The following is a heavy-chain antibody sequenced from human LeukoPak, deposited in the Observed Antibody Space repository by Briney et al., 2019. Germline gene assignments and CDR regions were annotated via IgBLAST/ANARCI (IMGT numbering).Heavy chain of an antibody. V-gene: IGHV3-21*01. Sequence: GGSLRLSCAASGFTFSSFSMNWVRQAPGKGLEWVSSISSSSNYIYYADSVRGRFAISRDNAKNSLSLQMNSLRVEDTAVYYCARDLDGDYGWHFDLWGRGTLVTVSS. CDR2: ISSSSNYI. CDR3: ARDLDGDYGWHFDL. J-gene: IGHJ2*01. D-gene: IGHD4-17*01. CDR1: GFTFSSFS.